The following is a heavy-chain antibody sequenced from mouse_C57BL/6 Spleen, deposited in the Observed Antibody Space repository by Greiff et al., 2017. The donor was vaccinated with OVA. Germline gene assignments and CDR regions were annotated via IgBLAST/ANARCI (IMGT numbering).Heavy chain of an antibody. CDR3: ARRGLYSNYGYFDV. V-gene: IGHV1-82*01. Sequence: VQLQQSGPELVKPGASVKISCKASGYAFSSSWMNWVKQRPGKGLEWIGRIYPGDGDTNYNGKVKGKATLTADKSSSTAYMQLSSLTSEDSAVYFCARRGLYSNYGYFDVWGTATTVTVAS. CDR2: IYPGDGDT. J-gene: IGHJ1*03. CDR1: GYAFSSSW. D-gene: IGHD2-5*01.